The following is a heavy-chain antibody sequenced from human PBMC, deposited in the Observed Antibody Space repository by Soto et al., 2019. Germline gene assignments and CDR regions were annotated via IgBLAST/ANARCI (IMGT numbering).Heavy chain of an antibody. CDR1: GGSISRGTYY. Sequence: QVQLQESGPGLVKPSQTLSLTCTVSGGSISRGTYYWSWIRQLPGKGLEWIGYVYHTGNTDYNPYLKRRVRISVDTSKNQFSMDLRYVTVAATDVDYCSVDRTIEGRNWFDPWGQGTLVTVSS. V-gene: IGHV4-31*06. CDR2: VYHTGNT. J-gene: IGHJ5*02. CDR3: SVDRTIEGRNWFDP. D-gene: IGHD1-7*01.